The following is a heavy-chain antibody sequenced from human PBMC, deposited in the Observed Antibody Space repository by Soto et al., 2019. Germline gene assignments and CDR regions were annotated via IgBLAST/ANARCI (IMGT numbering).Heavy chain of an antibody. J-gene: IGHJ4*02. V-gene: IGHV3-23*01. CDR1: GFTFSSYA. CDR3: AKMKGKIFVGGDCDY. D-gene: IGHD3-3*01. Sequence: EVQLLESGGGLVQPGGSLRLSCAASGFTFSSYAMSWVRQAPGKGLEWVSAISGSGGSTYYADSVKGRFTISRDNSKNPLYLQMNSLRAEDTAVYYCAKMKGKIFVGGDCDYWGQGTLVTVSS. CDR2: ISGSGGST.